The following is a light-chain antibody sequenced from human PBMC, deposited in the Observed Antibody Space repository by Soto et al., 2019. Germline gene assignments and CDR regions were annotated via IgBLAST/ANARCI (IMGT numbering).Light chain of an antibody. CDR3: QQYGSSPAT. Sequence: EIVLTQSPGTLSLSLGESATLSCRASQSVSNNYLAWYQQKPGQAPRLLIYGASSRATGIPDRFSGRGSGRDFTLTISRLEPEDFAVYYCQQYGSSPATFGQGTKVEIK. CDR1: QSVSNNY. J-gene: IGKJ1*01. CDR2: GAS. V-gene: IGKV3-20*01.